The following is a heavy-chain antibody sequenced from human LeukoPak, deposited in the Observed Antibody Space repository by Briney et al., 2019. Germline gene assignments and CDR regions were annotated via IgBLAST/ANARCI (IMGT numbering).Heavy chain of an antibody. D-gene: IGHD4-11*01. Sequence: AGGSLRLSCAASGFTFSNHWMHWVRHAPGKGLVWVSRISSDGRSTSYADSVKGRFTISRDNAKNTLYLQMNSLRAEDTAMYYCARSSGRWTYSNFLENYYGMDVWGQGTTVTVSS. V-gene: IGHV3-74*01. CDR3: ARSSGRWTYSNFLENYYGMDV. CDR2: ISSDGRST. CDR1: GFTFSNHW. J-gene: IGHJ6*02.